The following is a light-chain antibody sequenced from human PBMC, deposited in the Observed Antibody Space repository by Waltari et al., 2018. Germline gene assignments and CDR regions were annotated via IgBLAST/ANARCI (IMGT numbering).Light chain of an antibody. CDR1: QGISSW. J-gene: IGKJ3*01. CDR3: QQANNFPRT. V-gene: IGKV1-12*01. CDR2: AAS. Sequence: DIQMTQSPSSVSASVGDRVTITCRASQGISSWLARYQQKPGKAPKLLIYAASSLQSGVPSRFSGSGSGTDFTLTISSLQPEDFATYYCQQANNFPRTFGPGTKVDLK.